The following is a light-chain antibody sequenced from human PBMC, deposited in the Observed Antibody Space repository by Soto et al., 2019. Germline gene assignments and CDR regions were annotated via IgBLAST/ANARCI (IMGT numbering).Light chain of an antibody. CDR2: DVS. CDR3: CSYAGSYPYV. Sequence: QSALTQPRSESGSPGQSVTISCTGTSSDVGGYNYVSWYQQHPGKAPKCIIYDVSKRPSGVPDRFSGSKSGNTASLTISGLQAEDEADYYCCSYAGSYPYVFGTGTKLTVL. J-gene: IGLJ1*01. V-gene: IGLV2-11*01. CDR1: SSDVGGYNY.